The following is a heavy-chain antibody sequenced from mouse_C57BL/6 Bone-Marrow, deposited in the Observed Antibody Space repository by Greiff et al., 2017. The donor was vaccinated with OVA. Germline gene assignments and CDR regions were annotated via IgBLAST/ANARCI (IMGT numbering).Heavy chain of an antibody. CDR3: AREGLPTATYFDY. CDR1: GYAFTNYL. J-gene: IGHJ2*01. D-gene: IGHD5-5*01. Sequence: QVQLQQSGAELVRPGTSVKVSCKASGYAFTNYLIEWVKQRPGQGLEWIGVINPGSGGTNYNEKFKGKATLTADKSSSTAYMQLSSLTSEDSAVYFCAREGLPTATYFDYWGQGTTLTVSS. V-gene: IGHV1-54*01. CDR2: INPGSGGT.